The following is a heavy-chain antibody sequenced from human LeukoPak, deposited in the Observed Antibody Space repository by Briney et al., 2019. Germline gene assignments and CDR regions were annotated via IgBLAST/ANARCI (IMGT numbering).Heavy chain of an antibody. CDR2: IYSGGRT. Sequence: PGGSLRLSCAASGFTVTDYAMTWIRQSPGKGLEWISLIYSGGRTDYADSVKGRFTISRDNSKNMVYLQMNSLRGDDTAVYYCAGVLRGAFDIWGQGKMVAVSS. CDR1: GFTVTDYA. CDR3: AGVLRGAFDI. J-gene: IGHJ3*02. V-gene: IGHV3-53*01.